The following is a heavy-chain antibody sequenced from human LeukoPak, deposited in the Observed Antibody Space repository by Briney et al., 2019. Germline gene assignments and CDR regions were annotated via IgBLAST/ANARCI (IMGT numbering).Heavy chain of an antibody. J-gene: IGHJ4*02. CDR2: IYYNGST. CDR3: ARDARYCSGGTCYSDRLGY. CDR1: GGSISSYY. D-gene: IGHD2-15*01. V-gene: IGHV4-59*01. Sequence: SETLSLTCTISGGSISSYYWSWIRQPPGKGLEWIGYIYYNGSTNYNPSLKSRVTISIDTSKNQFSLKLSSVTAADTAVYYCARDARYCSGGTCYSDRLGYWGQGTLVTVSS.